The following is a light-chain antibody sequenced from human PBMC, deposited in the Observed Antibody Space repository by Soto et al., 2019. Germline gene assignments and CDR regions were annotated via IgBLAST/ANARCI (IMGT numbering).Light chain of an antibody. CDR1: QSINNRY. Sequence: EIVLTQSPGTLSLSPGERANLSCRASQSINNRYLAWYQQKPGQAPRLLLYAASSRATGIPDRFSGSGSGTHFTLTLSRLDPEDLAVYYCQHFGSSPGFTFGPGTKVDIK. CDR3: QHFGSSPGFT. CDR2: AAS. V-gene: IGKV3-20*01. J-gene: IGKJ3*01.